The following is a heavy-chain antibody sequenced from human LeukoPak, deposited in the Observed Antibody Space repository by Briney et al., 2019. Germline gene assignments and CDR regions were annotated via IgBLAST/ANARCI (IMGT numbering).Heavy chain of an antibody. D-gene: IGHD2-2*01. CDR3: ARLQYCSGTSCYWFDP. CDR1: GGSISSGLYS. Sequence: SETLSLTCDVSGGSISSGLYSWSWIRQPLGKGLEWVGYIYHTGSTYYNPSLKSRVTISVDTSKNQFSLRLSSVTAADTAVYYCARLQYCSGTSCYWFDPWGQGTLVTVSS. V-gene: IGHV4-30-2*01. CDR2: IYHTGST. J-gene: IGHJ5*02.